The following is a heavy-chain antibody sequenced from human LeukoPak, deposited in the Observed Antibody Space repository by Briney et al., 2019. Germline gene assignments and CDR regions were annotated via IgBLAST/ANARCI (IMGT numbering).Heavy chain of an antibody. CDR3: ARDRSSGWESWYFDL. CDR1: GGTFSSYA. V-gene: IGHV1-69*05. Sequence: GSSVKVSCKASGGTFSSYAISWVRQAPGQGLEWMGGMIPIFGTANYAQKFQGRVTITTDESTSTAYMELSSLRSEDTAVYYCARDRSSGWESWYFDLWGRGTLVTVSS. CDR2: MIPIFGTA. D-gene: IGHD6-19*01. J-gene: IGHJ2*01.